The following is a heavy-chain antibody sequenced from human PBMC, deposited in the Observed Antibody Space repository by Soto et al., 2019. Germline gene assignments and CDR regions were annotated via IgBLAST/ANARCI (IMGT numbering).Heavy chain of an antibody. CDR3: ASDPPTMLHDFDC. CDR2: TYYRSKWFN. D-gene: IGHD2-15*01. V-gene: IGHV6-1*01. J-gene: IGHJ4*02. Sequence: SQTLSLTCAISGDSVSNNGAAWNWIRQSPSRGLEWLGRTYYRSKWFNDYAVSVKSRITISPDTSINQFSLHLNSVTPEDTAEYYCASDPPTMLHDFDCWGQGTLVTVSS. CDR1: GDSVSNNGAA.